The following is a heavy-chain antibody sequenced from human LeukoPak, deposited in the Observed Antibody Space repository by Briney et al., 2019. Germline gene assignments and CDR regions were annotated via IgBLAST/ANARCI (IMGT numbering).Heavy chain of an antibody. J-gene: IGHJ4*02. D-gene: IGHD3-22*01. CDR2: IYYSGST. CDR1: GGSISSYY. Sequence: SETLSLTCTVSGGSISSYYWSWIRQPPGKGLEWIGYIYYSGSTNYNPSLKSRVTISVDTSKNQFSLKLSSVTAADTAVYYCAKDMYYYDSSGYYGGYWGQGTLVTVSS. V-gene: IGHV4-59*01. CDR3: AKDMYYYDSSGYYGGY.